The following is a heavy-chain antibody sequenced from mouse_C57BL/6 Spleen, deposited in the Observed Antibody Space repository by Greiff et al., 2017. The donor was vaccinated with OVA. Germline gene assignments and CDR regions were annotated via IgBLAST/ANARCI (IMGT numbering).Heavy chain of an antibody. D-gene: IGHD1-1*01. CDR3: AIDIGFELLGYYFDY. J-gene: IGHJ2*01. V-gene: IGHV1-74*01. CDR2: IHPSDSDT. Sequence: QVQLKQPGAELVKPGASVKVSCKASGYTFTSYWMHWVKQRPGQGLEWIGRIHPSDSDTNYNQKFKGKATLTVDKSSSTAYMQLSSLTSEDSAVYYCAIDIGFELLGYYFDYWGQGTTLTVSS. CDR1: GYTFTSYW.